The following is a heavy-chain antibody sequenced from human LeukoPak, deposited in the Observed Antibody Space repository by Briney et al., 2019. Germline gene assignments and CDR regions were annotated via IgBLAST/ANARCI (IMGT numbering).Heavy chain of an antibody. V-gene: IGHV3-30*14. CDR1: GFTFSSYA. CDR2: ISHDGSNK. D-gene: IGHD3-10*01. Sequence: GGSLRLSCAASGFTFSSYAMHWVRQAPGKGLEWVAVISHDGSNKYYADSVKGRFTISRDNSKNTLYLQMNSLRAEDTAVYYCARAPITMVRGDYYGMDVWGQGTTVTVSS. CDR3: ARAPITMVRGDYYGMDV. J-gene: IGHJ6*02.